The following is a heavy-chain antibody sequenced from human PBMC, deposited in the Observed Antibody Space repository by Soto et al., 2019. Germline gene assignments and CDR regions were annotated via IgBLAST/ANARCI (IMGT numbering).Heavy chain of an antibody. D-gene: IGHD3-10*01. CDR2: TYYRSKWYN. CDR3: ARVVYGFFDY. J-gene: IGHJ4*02. V-gene: IGHV6-1*01. Sequence: PSQTLSLTCAISGDTVSSSSAAWNWIRQSPSRGLEWLGRTYYRSKWYNDYAISVKSRMTINPDTSRNQFSLQLNSLTPEYTAVYYCARVVYGFFDYWGQGTLVTVSS. CDR1: GDTVSSSSAA.